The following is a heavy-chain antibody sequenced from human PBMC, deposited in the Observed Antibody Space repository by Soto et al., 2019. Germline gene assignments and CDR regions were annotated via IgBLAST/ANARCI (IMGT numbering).Heavy chain of an antibody. CDR3: AKDDFTERGDDYFDY. J-gene: IGHJ4*02. Sequence: GGSLRLSCAASGFSFTNFAMSWVRQAPGKGLEWVAGIGASGDITWYADSVKGRLSISRDNSKNTLYLQLNSLRFEDTVVYYCAKDDFTERGDDYFDYWGPGTLVTVSS. D-gene: IGHD2-21*02. V-gene: IGHV3-23*01. CDR1: GFSFTNFA. CDR2: IGASGDIT.